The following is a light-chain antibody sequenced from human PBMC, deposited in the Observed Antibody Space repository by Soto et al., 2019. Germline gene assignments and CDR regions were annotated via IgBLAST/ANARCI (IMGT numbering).Light chain of an antibody. CDR1: NTDVGGYKY. J-gene: IGLJ1*01. CDR3: ASYAGNNIFL. V-gene: IGLV2-8*01. CDR2: QVN. Sequence: QSALTQPPSASGAPGQSVTISCTGTNTDVGGYKYVSWYQQHPGKAPKLIIYQVNRRPSGVPGRFSGSVSGNMASLTVSGLQAEDEAEYYCASYAGNNIFLFGSGTKVTVL.